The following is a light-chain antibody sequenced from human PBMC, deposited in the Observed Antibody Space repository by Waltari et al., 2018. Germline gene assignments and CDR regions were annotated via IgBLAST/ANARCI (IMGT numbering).Light chain of an antibody. Sequence: DVQMTQSPSTLTASVGDRVTLTCRASQSVSRRLAWYQQTPGKAPNLLIYKASTLGGGVPSRFSGSGSGTEFTLTISSLQPDDFVTYYCQQYSTYPITFGGGTKVEI. V-gene: IGKV1-5*03. CDR2: KAS. CDR1: QSVSRR. J-gene: IGKJ4*01. CDR3: QQYSTYPIT.